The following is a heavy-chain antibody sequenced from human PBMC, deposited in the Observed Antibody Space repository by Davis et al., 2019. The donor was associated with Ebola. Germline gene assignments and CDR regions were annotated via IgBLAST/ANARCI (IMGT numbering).Heavy chain of an antibody. J-gene: IGHJ4*02. V-gene: IGHV4-59*01. CDR1: GGSISFYN. D-gene: IGHD5-18*01. CDR2: IFYNGIT. Sequence: MPSETLSLTCNVSGGSISFYNWNWIRQAPGKGLEWIGDIFYNGITNYNPSLKSRLTISIDTSTNQFSLKLRSVTAADTAMYYCARANTGMVPPEIDSWGQGTKVTVSS. CDR3: ARANTGMVPPEIDS.